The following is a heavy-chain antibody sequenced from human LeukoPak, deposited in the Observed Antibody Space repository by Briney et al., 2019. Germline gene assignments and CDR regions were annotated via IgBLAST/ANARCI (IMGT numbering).Heavy chain of an antibody. CDR2: MSSSNSYI. V-gene: IGHV3-21*01. J-gene: IGHJ4*02. D-gene: IGHD3-10*01. CDR1: GYTFSSYS. Sequence: GVSLRLSCAASGYTFSSYSMNWVRYAPGRGLEWVSSMSSSNSYIYYADSVKGRLTISRDKAKNSLYLQMNSLRDEDTAVYYCARAGYYGSGSGYYFDYWGQGTLVTVSS. CDR3: ARAGYYGSGSGYYFDY.